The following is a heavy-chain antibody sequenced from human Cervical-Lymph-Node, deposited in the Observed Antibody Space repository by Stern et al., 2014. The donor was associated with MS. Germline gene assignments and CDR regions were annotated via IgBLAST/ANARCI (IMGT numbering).Heavy chain of an antibody. CDR3: ARVVVLAGSRWFDP. D-gene: IGHD2-15*01. J-gene: IGHJ5*02. CDR1: GDSISGNY. Sequence: VQLVQSGPGLVKPSETLSLTCTVSGDSISGNYWSWIRQPPGQGLEWIGYIYYTGSTSSNPSLKSRVTISIDSSKTQFSLSLNSVTAADTAVYYCARVVVLAGSRWFDPWGQGILVSVSS. CDR2: IYYTGST. V-gene: IGHV4-59*01.